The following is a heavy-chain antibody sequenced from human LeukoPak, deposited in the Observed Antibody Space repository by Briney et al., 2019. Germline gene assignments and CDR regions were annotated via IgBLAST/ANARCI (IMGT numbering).Heavy chain of an antibody. Sequence: GGSLRLSCAASGINFSGYSMHWVRQAPGKGLEWVSYISGSSRTVYYADSVKGRFTISRDNAKNSLHLQINSLRDEDTAVYYCAIRGYYDTTYAYDYHAMDVWGQGTAVTVSS. J-gene: IGHJ6*02. CDR3: AIRGYYDTTYAYDYHAMDV. V-gene: IGHV3-48*02. CDR1: GINFSGYS. CDR2: ISGSSRTV. D-gene: IGHD3-22*01.